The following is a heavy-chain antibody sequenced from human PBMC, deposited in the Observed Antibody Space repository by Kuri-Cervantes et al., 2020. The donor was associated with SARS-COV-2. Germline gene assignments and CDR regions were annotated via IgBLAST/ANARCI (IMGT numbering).Heavy chain of an antibody. Sequence: SETLSLTCAVSGYSISSGYYWGWIRQPPGKGLEWIGSIYHSGSTYYNPSLKSRVTISVDTSKNQFSLKLSSVTGADTAVYYCASRIVVVTAIFPAFDIWGQGTMVTVSS. CDR2: IYHSGST. CDR3: ASRIVVVTAIFPAFDI. D-gene: IGHD2-21*02. J-gene: IGHJ3*02. CDR1: GYSISSGYY. V-gene: IGHV4-38-2*01.